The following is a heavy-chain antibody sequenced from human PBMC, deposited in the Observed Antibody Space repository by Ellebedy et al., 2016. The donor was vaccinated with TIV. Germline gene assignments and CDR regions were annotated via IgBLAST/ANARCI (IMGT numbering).Heavy chain of an antibody. J-gene: IGHJ6*02. Sequence: ESLKISCNVSGGSISGHDWSSIRKPPGKGLEWIGNLYYSGKTHYNPSLTSRVTISVDTSKNQLSLKLTSVTAADTALYYCARGSSDPFVFHFYTYYYVMDVWGQGTTVTVSS. V-gene: IGHV4-59*11. CDR3: ARGSSDPFVFHFYTYYYVMDV. D-gene: IGHD3-16*01. CDR2: LYYSGKT. CDR1: GGSISGHD.